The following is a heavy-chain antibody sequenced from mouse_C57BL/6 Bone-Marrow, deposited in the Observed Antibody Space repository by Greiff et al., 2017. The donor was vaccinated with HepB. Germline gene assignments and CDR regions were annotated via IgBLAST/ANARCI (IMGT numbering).Heavy chain of an antibody. CDR3: TNYYGSSWAWFAY. Sequence: EVQRVESGTVLARPGASVKMSCKTSGYTFTSYWMHWVKQRPGHGLEWIGAIYPGNSDTSYNQKFKGKAKLTAVTSASTAYMELSSLTNEDSAVYYCTNYYGSSWAWFAYWGQGTLVTVSA. CDR1: GYTFTSYW. V-gene: IGHV1-5*01. CDR2: IYPGNSDT. D-gene: IGHD1-1*01. J-gene: IGHJ3*01.